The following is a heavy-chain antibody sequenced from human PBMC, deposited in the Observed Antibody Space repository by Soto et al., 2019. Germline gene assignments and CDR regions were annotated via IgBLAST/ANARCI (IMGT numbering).Heavy chain of an antibody. V-gene: IGHV3-23*01. D-gene: IGHD3-22*01. CDR2: FSSVGGGT. CDR1: GFTFSSYA. Sequence: GGSLRLPCAASGFTFSSYAMSWVRQAPGKGLEWVSTFSSVGGGTYYADSVKGRFTISRDNSKNTLYLQMNSLRAEDTALYHCAKTGDSSGYNWFDPWGRGTLVTVSS. J-gene: IGHJ5*02. CDR3: AKTGDSSGYNWFDP.